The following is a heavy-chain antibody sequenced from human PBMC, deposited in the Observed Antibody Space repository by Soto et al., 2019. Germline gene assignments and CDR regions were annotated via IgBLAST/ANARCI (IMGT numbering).Heavy chain of an antibody. V-gene: IGHV1-18*01. CDR3: AGVTSRRPSNCFDP. CDR1: GYTFTIYG. CDR2: ISAYNGNT. J-gene: IGHJ5*02. Sequence: QVQLVKSGAEVKKPGASVKVSCKASGYTFTIYGISWVRQAPGQGLEWMGWISAYNGNTNYAQKLQGRVTMTTDTSTSTAYMELRCLRSDDTAVYYCAGVTSRRPSNCFDPWGQGTLVTVSS. D-gene: IGHD3-16*01.